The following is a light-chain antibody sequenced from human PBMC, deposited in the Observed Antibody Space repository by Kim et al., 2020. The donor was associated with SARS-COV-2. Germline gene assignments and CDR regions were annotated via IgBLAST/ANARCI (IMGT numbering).Light chain of an antibody. CDR3: CSYAGTWV. CDR2: DVS. J-gene: IGLJ3*02. V-gene: IGLV2-11*01. Sequence: QSALTQPRSVSRSPGQSVTISCTGTSSDVGGYNSVSWYQQHPDKAPKLMIYDVSKRPSGVPDRFSGSKSGITASLTISGLQADDEADYYCCSYAGTWVFGGGTKLTVL. CDR1: SSDVGGYNS.